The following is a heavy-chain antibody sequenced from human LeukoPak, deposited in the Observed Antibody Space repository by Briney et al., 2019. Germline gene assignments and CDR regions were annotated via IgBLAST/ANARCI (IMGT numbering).Heavy chain of an antibody. V-gene: IGHV3-21*01. CDR1: GFTFSGST. J-gene: IGHJ4*02. Sequence: GGSLRLSCSASGFTFSGSTMNWVRQAPGKGLEWVSSISTSSSYIHYADSVKGRFTISRDNAKNSLYLQMNSLRAEDTAVYYCARGTLNIPGEHGAFDYWGQGTLVTVSS. CDR3: ARGTLNIPGEHGAFDY. CDR2: ISTSSSYI. D-gene: IGHD1-14*01.